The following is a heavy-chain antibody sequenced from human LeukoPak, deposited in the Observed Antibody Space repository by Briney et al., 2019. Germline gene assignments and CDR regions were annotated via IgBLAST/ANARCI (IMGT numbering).Heavy chain of an antibody. CDR2: ISYDGSNK. CDR1: GFTFSSYG. Sequence: PGRSLRLSCAASGFTFSSYGMHWVRQAPGKGLEWVAVISYDGSNKYYADSVKGRFTISRDNSKNTLYLQMNSLRAEDTAVYYCARGSRAFDIWGQGTMVTVSS. J-gene: IGHJ3*02. V-gene: IGHV3-30*03. CDR3: ARGSRAFDI.